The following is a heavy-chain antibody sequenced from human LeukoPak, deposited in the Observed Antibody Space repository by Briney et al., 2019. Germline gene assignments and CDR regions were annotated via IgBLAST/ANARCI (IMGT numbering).Heavy chain of an antibody. CDR3: AKSRSSASYYDPFDY. D-gene: IGHD1-26*01. CDR2: ISGSGGST. CDR1: GFTFSSYA. J-gene: IGHJ4*02. V-gene: IGHV3-23*01. Sequence: GGSLRLSCAASGFTFSSYAMSWVRQAPGKGLQWVSGISGSGGSTFYADSVEGRFTISRDNSKNTLYLQLNTLRAEDTAVYYCAKSRSSASYYDPFDYWGQGALVTVSS.